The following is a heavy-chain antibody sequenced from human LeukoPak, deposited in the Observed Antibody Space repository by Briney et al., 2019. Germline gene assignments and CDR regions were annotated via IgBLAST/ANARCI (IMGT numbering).Heavy chain of an antibody. J-gene: IGHJ5*02. CDR2: IYYSGST. CDR3: ARSSGSYYTVSLLT. V-gene: IGHV4-59*01. CDR1: GGSISSYY. D-gene: IGHD3-10*01. Sequence: PSETLSLTCTVSGGSISSYYWSWIRQPPGKGLEWIGYIYYSGSTNYNPSLKSRVTISVDTSKNQFSLKLSSVTAADTAVYYCARSSGSYYTVSLLTWGQGTLVTVSS.